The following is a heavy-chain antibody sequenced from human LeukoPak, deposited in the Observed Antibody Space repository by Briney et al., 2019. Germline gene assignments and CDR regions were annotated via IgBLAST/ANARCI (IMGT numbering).Heavy chain of an antibody. CDR2: ISSSGSTI. CDR1: GFTFSDYY. V-gene: IGHV3-11*01. CDR3: ARVTNWGYPGHFDY. D-gene: IGHD7-27*01. Sequence: AGGSLRLSCAASGFTFSDYYMSWIRQAPGKGLEWVSYISSSGSTIYYADSVKGRFTISRDNAKNSLYLQMNSLRAEDTAVYYCARVTNWGYPGHFDYWGQGTLVTVSS. J-gene: IGHJ4*02.